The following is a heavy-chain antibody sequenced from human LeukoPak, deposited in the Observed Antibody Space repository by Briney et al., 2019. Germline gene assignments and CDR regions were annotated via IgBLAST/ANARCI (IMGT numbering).Heavy chain of an antibody. J-gene: IGHJ4*02. CDR3: ARAGSDNYYSGVNY. Sequence: PGGSLRLSCAASGFTVSSNYMSWVRQAPGKGLEWVSVIYSGGSTFYADSVRGRFTISRDNSKNTLYLQMDSLRAEDTAIYYCARAGSDNYYSGVNYWGQGTLVTVSS. V-gene: IGHV3-53*01. D-gene: IGHD3-22*01. CDR2: IYSGGST. CDR1: GFTVSSNY.